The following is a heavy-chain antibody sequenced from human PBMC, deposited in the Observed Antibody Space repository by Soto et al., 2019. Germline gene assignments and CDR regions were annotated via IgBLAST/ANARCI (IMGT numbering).Heavy chain of an antibody. D-gene: IGHD6-6*01. CDR2: ISNDGGIE. J-gene: IGHJ4*02. Sequence: GGSLRLSCAASGFTLSDFAMHWVRQAPGKGLEWVALISNDGGIEHYGDSVRGRFTISRDNSKHMLYLQMTSLRVEDTAVYYCARRGSSSGGRVYWGQGTLGTGSS. CDR1: GFTLSDFA. CDR3: ARRGSSSGGRVY. V-gene: IGHV3-30-3*01.